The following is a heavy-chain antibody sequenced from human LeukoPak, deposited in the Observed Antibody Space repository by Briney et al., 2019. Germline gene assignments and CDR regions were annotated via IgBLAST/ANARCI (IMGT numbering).Heavy chain of an antibody. Sequence: GGSLRLSCAAAGFTFSSYRMSWVRQAPGKGLEWVANIKQDGSEKYYVDSVKGRFTISRDNAKNSLYLQMNSLRAEDTAVYYCAREKGGYYGSGSYYNYYYGMDVGGKGTTVTVSS. CDR2: IKQDGSEK. CDR3: AREKGGYYGSGSYYNYYYGMDV. J-gene: IGHJ6*04. V-gene: IGHV3-7*03. D-gene: IGHD3-10*01. CDR1: GFTFSSYR.